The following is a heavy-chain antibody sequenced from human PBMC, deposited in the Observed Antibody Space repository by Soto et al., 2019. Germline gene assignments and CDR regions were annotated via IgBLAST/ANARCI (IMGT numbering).Heavy chain of an antibody. CDR2: IIPILGIA. CDR1: GDTFSSYT. J-gene: IGHJ6*02. D-gene: IGHD1-1*01. CDR3: ARGAEQLERVVSGSYYYYGMDV. Sequence: GASVKVSCKASGDTFSSYTISWVRQAPGQGLEWMGRIIPILGIANYAQKFQGRVTITADKSTSTAYMELSSLRSEDTAMYYCARGAEQLERVVSGSYYYYGMDVWGQGTTVTVSS. V-gene: IGHV1-69*02.